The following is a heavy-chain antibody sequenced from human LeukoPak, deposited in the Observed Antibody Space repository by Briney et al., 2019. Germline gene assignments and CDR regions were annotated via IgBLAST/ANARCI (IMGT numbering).Heavy chain of an antibody. D-gene: IGHD2-21*01. V-gene: IGHV4-59*08. CDR2: IYYKGST. J-gene: IGHJ3*02. Sequence: SETLSLTCTLSSDSISSYYSSWIRQPPGEGLEWIGYIYYKGSTTYNPSLKSRVTISVDTSKHQFSLKLSSVTGADTAGYYCARHVAGGGVAFEIWGQGTMVTVSS. CDR3: ARHVAGGGVAFEI. CDR1: SDSISSYY.